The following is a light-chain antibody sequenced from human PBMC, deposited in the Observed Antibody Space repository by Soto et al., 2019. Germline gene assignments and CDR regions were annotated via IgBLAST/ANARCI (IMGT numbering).Light chain of an antibody. CDR1: TGAVTSGHY. V-gene: IGLV7-43*01. J-gene: IGLJ2*01. Sequence: QAVVTQEPSLTVSPGGTVTLTCASSTGAVTSGHYPNWFQQKPGQAPRTLIYSTSKKHSWTPARVSGSLLGGKAALTLSGVRPEDEAEYYCLLYYGGAQPAVFGGGTKLTVL. CDR3: LLYYGGAQPAV. CDR2: STS.